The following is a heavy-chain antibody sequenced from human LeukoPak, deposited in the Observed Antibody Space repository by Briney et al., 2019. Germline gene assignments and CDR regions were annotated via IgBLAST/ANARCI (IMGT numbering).Heavy chain of an antibody. V-gene: IGHV3-23*01. D-gene: IGHD4/OR15-4a*01. J-gene: IGHJ4*02. Sequence: GGSLRLSCAASGFTFSNYGMNWVRQAPGKGLEWVSGITGNGGTTHYSDSVKGRFTISRDNSKNTLYLQMNSLRVEDTAVCYCARRAGAYSHPYDYWGQGTLVTVSS. CDR1: GFTFSNYG. CDR2: ITGNGGTT. CDR3: ARRAGAYSHPYDY.